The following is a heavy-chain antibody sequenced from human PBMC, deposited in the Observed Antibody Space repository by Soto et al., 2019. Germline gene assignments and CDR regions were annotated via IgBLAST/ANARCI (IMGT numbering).Heavy chain of an antibody. J-gene: IGHJ6*02. CDR2: SNGCVNGFT. Sequence: QVQLVQSGAEVRTPGASVKISCKASGYTFRSYGVQWVRQAPGQGLDWVGWSNGCVNGFTKYSQELQDRVTITRDTAASTIYMELRSLTSDDTAVYYCARLSYSDALDVWGQGTTVTVSS. CDR1: GYTFRSYG. CDR3: ARLSYSDALDV. D-gene: IGHD4-17*01. V-gene: IGHV1-3*02.